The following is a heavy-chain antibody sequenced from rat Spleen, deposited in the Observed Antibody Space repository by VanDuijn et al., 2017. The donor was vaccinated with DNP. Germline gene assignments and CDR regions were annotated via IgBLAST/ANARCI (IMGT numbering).Heavy chain of an antibody. CDR1: GYSITSNY. V-gene: IGHV3-1*01. Sequence: EVRFQESGPGLVKPSESLSLTCSVTGYSITSNYWGWIRKFPGNQMEWMGYISYSGNTNYNPSLKSRISITRDTSKNQFFLQLNSVSPEDTATYYCARDRITTRDYFDYWGQGVMVTVSS. D-gene: IGHD1-10*01. CDR2: ISYSGNT. CDR3: ARDRITTRDYFDY. J-gene: IGHJ2*01.